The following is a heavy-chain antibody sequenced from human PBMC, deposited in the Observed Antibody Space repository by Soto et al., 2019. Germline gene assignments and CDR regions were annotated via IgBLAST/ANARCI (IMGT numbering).Heavy chain of an antibody. D-gene: IGHD2-15*01. CDR3: ARDSSGVVVVAANDAFDI. V-gene: IGHV3-21*01. CDR1: GFTFSSYS. Sequence: GGSLRLSCAASGFTFSSYSMNWVRQAPGKGLEWVSSISSSSYIYYADSVKGRFTISRDNAKNSLYLQMNSLRAEDTAVYYCARDSSGVVVVAANDAFDIWGQGTMVTVSS. CDR2: ISSSSYI. J-gene: IGHJ3*02.